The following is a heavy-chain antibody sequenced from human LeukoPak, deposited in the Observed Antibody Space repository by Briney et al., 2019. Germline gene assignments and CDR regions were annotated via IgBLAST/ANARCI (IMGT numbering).Heavy chain of an antibody. CDR3: ARVTGRGWYKGLDV. J-gene: IGHJ6*02. CDR1: GYTFTSYG. D-gene: IGHD6-19*01. CDR2: IIPILGIA. Sequence: GASVKVSCKASGYTFTSYGISWVRQAPGQGFEWMGRIIPILGIANYAQKFQGRVTITADKSTSTAYMELSSLRSEDTAVYYCARVTGRGWYKGLDVWGQGTTVTVSS. V-gene: IGHV1-69*04.